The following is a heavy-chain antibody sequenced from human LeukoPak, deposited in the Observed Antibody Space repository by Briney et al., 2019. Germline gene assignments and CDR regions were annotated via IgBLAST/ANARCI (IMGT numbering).Heavy chain of an antibody. V-gene: IGHV3-53*01. J-gene: IGHJ4*02. CDR2: LYGGGST. CDR3: ACTLGIAAKHFDY. CDR1: GFTVRSNY. D-gene: IGHD6-13*01. Sequence: PGGSLRHSRAASGFTVRSNYMSWVRQAPGKGLEWVSVLYGGGSTFYADSVKGRFTISRDTSKKTLYLQMNNLRAEDTAMYYCACTLGIAAKHFDYWGQETVVAVSS.